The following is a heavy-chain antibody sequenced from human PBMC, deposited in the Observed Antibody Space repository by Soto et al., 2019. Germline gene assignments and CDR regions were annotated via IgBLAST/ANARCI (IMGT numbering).Heavy chain of an antibody. CDR2: ISYDGSNK. CDR1: GFTFSSYA. CDR3: ARDSSDSSSWYTLYYYYYGMDV. V-gene: IGHV3-30-3*01. J-gene: IGHJ6*02. Sequence: GGSLRLSCAASGFTFSSYAMHWVRQAPGKGLEWVAVISYDGSNKYYADSVKGRFTISRDNSKNTLYLQMNSLRAEDTAVYYCARDSSDSSSWYTLYYYYYGMDVWGQGTTVTVSS. D-gene: IGHD6-13*01.